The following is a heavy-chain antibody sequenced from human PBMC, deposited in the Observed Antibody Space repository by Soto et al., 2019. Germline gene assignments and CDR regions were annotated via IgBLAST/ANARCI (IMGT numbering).Heavy chain of an antibody. CDR1: GFTFSSYA. D-gene: IGHD6-13*01. CDR3: AKGEAAAGPRGYYYYYGMDI. CDR2: ISGSGGST. Sequence: EVQLLESGGGLVQPGGSLRLSCAASGFTFSSYAMSWVRQAPGKGLEWVSAISGSGGSTYYADSVKGRFTISRDNSKNPLYLQMNSLGAEDTAVYYCAKGEAAAGPRGYYYYYGMDIWGQGTTVTVSS. V-gene: IGHV3-23*01. J-gene: IGHJ6*02.